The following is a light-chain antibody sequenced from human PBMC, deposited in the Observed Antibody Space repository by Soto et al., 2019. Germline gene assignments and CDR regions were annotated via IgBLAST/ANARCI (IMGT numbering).Light chain of an antibody. CDR1: QSVSSSY. Sequence: EIVLTNSPGTLSLSLGEIATLSCRASQSVSSSYLAWYQQKPGQAPRLLIYGASSRATGIPDRFSGSGSGTDFTLTISRLEPEDFAVYYCQQYGSSPSTFGQGTRLEIK. CDR2: GAS. CDR3: QQYGSSPST. V-gene: IGKV3-20*01. J-gene: IGKJ5*01.